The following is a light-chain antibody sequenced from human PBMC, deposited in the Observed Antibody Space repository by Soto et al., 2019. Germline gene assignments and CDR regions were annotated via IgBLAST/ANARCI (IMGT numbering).Light chain of an antibody. CDR3: QQYSTSPWT. J-gene: IGKJ1*01. V-gene: IGKV3-20*01. CDR2: GAS. Sequence: SVLTQSPATLSLSPGERATLSCRASQSVSNNYFAWYQQKPGQAPRLLIYGASSRATGIPERFSGSGSGTDFTLTISRLEPEDFAVYYCQQYSTSPWTFGQGTKV. CDR1: QSVSNNY.